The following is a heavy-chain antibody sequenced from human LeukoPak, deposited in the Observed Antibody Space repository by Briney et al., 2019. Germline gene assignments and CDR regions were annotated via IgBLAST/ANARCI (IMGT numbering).Heavy chain of an antibody. D-gene: IGHD3-22*01. Sequence: SETLSLTCAVYGGSFSGYYWSWIRQPPGKGLEWIGEINHSGSTNYNPSLKSRVTISVDTSKNQFSLKLSSVTAADTAVYYCARGFKYCYDRWGQGTLVTVSS. J-gene: IGHJ4*02. CDR3: ARGFKYCYDR. CDR1: GGSFSGYY. CDR2: INHSGST. V-gene: IGHV4-34*01.